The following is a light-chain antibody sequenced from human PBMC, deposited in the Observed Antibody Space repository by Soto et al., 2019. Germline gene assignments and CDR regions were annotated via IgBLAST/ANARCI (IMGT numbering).Light chain of an antibody. CDR1: QTITNY. V-gene: IGKV1-39*01. CDR3: QQTYNNPLT. Sequence: DILLTQSPSSLSASVGDRVTITCRASQTITNYLHWYQQRSGKAPKLLISTASGLQSGVPSRFSGGGSATDFTLTISSLQPEDFATYYCQQTYNNPLTFGGGTRV. CDR2: TAS. J-gene: IGKJ4*01.